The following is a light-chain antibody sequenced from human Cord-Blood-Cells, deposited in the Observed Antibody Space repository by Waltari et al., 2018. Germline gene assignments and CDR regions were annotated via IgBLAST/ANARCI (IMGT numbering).Light chain of an antibody. J-gene: IGKJ4*01. CDR1: QSVSSN. Sequence: EIVMTQSPATLSVSPGERATLSCRASQSVSSNLAWYQQKPGQAPRLLIYGASTRATGIHARFSGSGSGKEFTLTISSLQSEDFAVYYCQQYNNWPPLTFGGGTKVEIK. CDR3: QQYNNWPPLT. V-gene: IGKV3-15*01. CDR2: GAS.